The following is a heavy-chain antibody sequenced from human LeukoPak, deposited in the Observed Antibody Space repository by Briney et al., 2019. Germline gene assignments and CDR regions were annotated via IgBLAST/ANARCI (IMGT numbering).Heavy chain of an antibody. CDR3: ARAYYDSSGSAFDI. CDR1: GGTFSNYA. J-gene: IGHJ3*02. D-gene: IGHD3-22*01. CDR2: IIPIFGTA. V-gene: IGHV1-69*01. Sequence: ASVKVSCKASGGTFSNYAISWVRQAPGQGLEWMGGIIPIFGTANYAQKFRGRVTITADESTSTAYMELSSLRSEDTAVYYCARAYYDSSGSAFDIWGQGTMVTVSS.